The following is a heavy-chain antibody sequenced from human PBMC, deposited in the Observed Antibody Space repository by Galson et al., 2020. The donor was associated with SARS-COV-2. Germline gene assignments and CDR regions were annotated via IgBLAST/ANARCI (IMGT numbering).Heavy chain of an antibody. Sequence: SETLSLTCTVSGGSISSSSYYWGWIRQPPGKGLEWIGSIYYSGSTYYNPSLKSRVTISVDTSKNQFSLKLSSVTAADTAVYYCARGVLEGIAAAGTGCVDYWGQGTLVTVSS. V-gene: IGHV4-39*07. D-gene: IGHD6-13*01. CDR3: ARGVLEGIAAAGTGCVDY. CDR1: GGSISSSSYY. J-gene: IGHJ4*02. CDR2: IYYSGST.